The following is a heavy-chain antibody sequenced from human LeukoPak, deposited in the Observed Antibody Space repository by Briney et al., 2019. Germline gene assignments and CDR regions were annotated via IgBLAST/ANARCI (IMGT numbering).Heavy chain of an antibody. D-gene: IGHD3-22*01. CDR2: INPNSGGT. CDR1: GYTFTGFY. J-gene: IGHJ5*02. V-gene: IGHV1-2*02. Sequence: ASVKVSCKASGYTFTGFYMHWVRQAPGQGLEWMGWINPNSGGTNYAQKFQGRVTMTRDTSISTAYMELSRLRSDDTAVYYCARSRLGRYYDSSGYHWFDPWGQGTLVTVSS. CDR3: ARSRLGRYYDSSGYHWFDP.